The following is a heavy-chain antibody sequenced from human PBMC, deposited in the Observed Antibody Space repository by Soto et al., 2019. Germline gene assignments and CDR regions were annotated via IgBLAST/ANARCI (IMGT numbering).Heavy chain of an antibody. CDR2: IIPILGIA. CDR1: GGTFSSYT. J-gene: IGHJ5*02. V-gene: IGHV1-69*02. CDR3: ARMIWSDYYTGIAP. D-gene: IGHD3-3*01. Sequence: QVQLVQSGAEVKKPGSSVKVSCKASGGTFSSYTISWVRQAPGQGLEWMGRIIPILGIANYAQKFQGRVTITADKTTSTAYMEMSSLRSEDTAVYYCARMIWSDYYTGIAPWCQGTLVTVSS.